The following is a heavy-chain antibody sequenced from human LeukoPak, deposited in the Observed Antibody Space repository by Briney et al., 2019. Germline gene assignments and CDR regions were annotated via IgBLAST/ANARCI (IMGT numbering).Heavy chain of an antibody. J-gene: IGHJ4*02. D-gene: IGHD1-1*01. Sequence: PGGSLRLSCAASGVTFSSYGMHWVRQAPGKGLEWVALISSDGNDKLYGDSVKGRFTISRDDSKSTLYLQMNSLRAEDTAVFYCAKYINVPGTQLLGDYWGQGALVTVSS. V-gene: IGHV3-30*18. CDR1: GVTFSSYG. CDR2: ISSDGNDK. CDR3: AKYINVPGTQLLGDY.